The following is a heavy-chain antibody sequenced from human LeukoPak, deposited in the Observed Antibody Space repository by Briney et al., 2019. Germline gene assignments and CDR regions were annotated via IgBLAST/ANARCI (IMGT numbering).Heavy chain of an antibody. CDR2: IIPIFDTA. V-gene: IGHV1-69*13. D-gene: IGHD3-9*01. CDR1: GYTFTSYG. J-gene: IGHJ4*02. CDR3: ARDLVGSHTGYSSGAWDY. Sequence: ASVKVSCKASGYTFTSYGISWVRQAPGQGLEWMGGIIPIFDTADCAQKFLGRLTITADESTSTAYMELSSLRAEDTAVYYCARDLVGSHTGYSSGAWDYWGQGTLVTVSS.